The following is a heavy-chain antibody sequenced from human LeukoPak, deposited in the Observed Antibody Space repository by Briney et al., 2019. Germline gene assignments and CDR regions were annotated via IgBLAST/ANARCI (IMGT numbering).Heavy chain of an antibody. CDR3: ARVSYAYYFDY. CDR2: IISIISPI. V-gene: IGHV3-48*04. J-gene: IGHJ4*02. CDR1: GLTFSSYS. D-gene: IGHD4-17*01. Sequence: PGGSLRLSCVVSGLTFSSYSMNWVRQAPGKGLEWVSYIISIISPIYYSDSVKGRFTISRDNAKNSLYLQMNSLRAEDTAVYYCARVSYAYYFDYWGQGTLVTVSS.